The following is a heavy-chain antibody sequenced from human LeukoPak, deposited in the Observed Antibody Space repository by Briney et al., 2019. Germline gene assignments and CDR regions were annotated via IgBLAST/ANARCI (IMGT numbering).Heavy chain of an antibody. Sequence: GGSLRLSCAASGFTFSSYAMHWVRQAPGKGLEYVSAISSNGGSTYYANSVKGRFTISRDNSKNTLYLQMNSLRAEDTAVYYCASNMVRGVNKDHWGQGTLVTVSS. V-gene: IGHV3-64*01. CDR3: ASNMVRGVNKDH. CDR2: ISSNGGST. J-gene: IGHJ4*02. CDR1: GFTFSSYA. D-gene: IGHD3-10*01.